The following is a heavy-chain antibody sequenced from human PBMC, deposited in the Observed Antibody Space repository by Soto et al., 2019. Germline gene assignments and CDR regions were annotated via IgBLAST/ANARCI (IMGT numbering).Heavy chain of an antibody. CDR3: ARGGIYYDFPVLPYYSVMDV. CDR1: GYTFTSYA. Sequence: GASVKVSCKASGYTFTSYAMNWVRQAPGQGLEWMGWINTNTGNPTYAQGFTGRFVFSLDTSVSTAYLQICSLKAEDTAVYYCARGGIYYDFPVLPYYSVMDVWGQGTTVTVSS. D-gene: IGHD3-3*01. J-gene: IGHJ6*02. V-gene: IGHV7-4-1*01. CDR2: INTNTGNP.